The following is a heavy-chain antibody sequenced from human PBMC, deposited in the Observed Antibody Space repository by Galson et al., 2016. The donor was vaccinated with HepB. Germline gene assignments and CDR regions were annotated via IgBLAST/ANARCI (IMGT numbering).Heavy chain of an antibody. CDR3: ARGGTYCGGDCYYYMDV. J-gene: IGHJ6*03. Sequence: SLRLSCAASGFTFNTYSMHWVRQAPGKGLEGVAAIPYDGSNKYYADSVKGRFTISRDNSKNTLYLQMNSLRAEDTAVYYCARGGTYCGGDCYYYMDVWGKGTTVTVSS. CDR1: GFTFNTYS. CDR2: IPYDGSNK. V-gene: IGHV3-30-3*01. D-gene: IGHD2-21*01.